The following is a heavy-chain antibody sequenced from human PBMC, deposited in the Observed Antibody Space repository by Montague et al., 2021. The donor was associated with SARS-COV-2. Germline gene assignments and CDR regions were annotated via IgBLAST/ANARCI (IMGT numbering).Heavy chain of an antibody. D-gene: IGHD3-10*01. Sequence: SETLSLTCTASGGSISSSTSYWGWIRQPPGKGLEWIGSIFYSGSTYYNPSLKSRITISVDTSKNQFSLKLSSVTAADTAVYYCARVGVGTMVRGVIPAYYYYGMDVWGQGTTVTVSS. CDR1: GGSISSSTSY. V-gene: IGHV4-39*01. CDR3: ARVGVGTMVRGVIPAYYYYGMDV. J-gene: IGHJ6*02. CDR2: IFYSGST.